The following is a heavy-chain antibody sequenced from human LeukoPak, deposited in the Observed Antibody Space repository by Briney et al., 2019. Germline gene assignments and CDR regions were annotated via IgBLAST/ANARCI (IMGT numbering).Heavy chain of an antibody. CDR1: GFTFSSYA. Sequence: GGSLRLSCAASGFTFSSYAVSWVRQPPGKGLEWVSSTSGSGGSTYSADSVKGRFTISRDNSKNTLYLQMNSLRAEDTALYYCAKDRSCTNDICHGDFDYWGQGTLVTVSS. V-gene: IGHV3-23*01. D-gene: IGHD2-8*01. CDR3: AKDRSCTNDICHGDFDY. CDR2: TSGSGGST. J-gene: IGHJ4*02.